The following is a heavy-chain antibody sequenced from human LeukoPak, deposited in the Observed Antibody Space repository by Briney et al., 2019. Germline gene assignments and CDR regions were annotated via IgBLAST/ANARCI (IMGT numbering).Heavy chain of an antibody. V-gene: IGHV4-59*08. CDR3: ARQPYMITFGGVEYYLDY. CDR1: GGSISSYY. CDR2: IYYSGST. D-gene: IGHD3-16*01. J-gene: IGHJ4*02. Sequence: SETLSLTCTVSGGSISSYYWSWIRQPPGKGLEWIGYIYYSGSTNYNPSLKSRVTISVDTSKNQFSLKLSSVTAADTAVYYYARQPYMITFGGVEYYLDYWGQGTLVTVSS.